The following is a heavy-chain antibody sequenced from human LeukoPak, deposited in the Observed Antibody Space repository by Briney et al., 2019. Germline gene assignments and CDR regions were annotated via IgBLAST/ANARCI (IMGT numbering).Heavy chain of an antibody. CDR1: GYTFTTYD. J-gene: IGHJ4*02. Sequence: ASVKVSCKASGYTFTTYDINWMRQATGQGLEWMGWMNPNSGDTGYAQKFQGRVTMTRDTSIGTAYLELSSLRSDDTAVYYCARAYSGSYYGYYFDYWGQGTLVTVSS. V-gene: IGHV1-8*01. CDR3: ARAYSGSYYGYYFDY. CDR2: MNPNSGDT. D-gene: IGHD1-26*01.